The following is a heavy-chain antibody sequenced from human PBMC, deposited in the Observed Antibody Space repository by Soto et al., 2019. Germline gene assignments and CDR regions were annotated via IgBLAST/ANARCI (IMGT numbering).Heavy chain of an antibody. CDR3: ARSITLAGDY. D-gene: IGHD1-20*01. Sequence: QVQLVQSGAEVKKPGASVKVSCKASGYTFTSYAMHWVRQAPGQRLEWMGWINACNGNTKYSQKFQGRVTITRDTSASTAYMELSSLRSEDTAVYYCARSITLAGDYWGQGTLVTVSS. J-gene: IGHJ4*02. CDR1: GYTFTSYA. V-gene: IGHV1-3*01. CDR2: INACNGNT.